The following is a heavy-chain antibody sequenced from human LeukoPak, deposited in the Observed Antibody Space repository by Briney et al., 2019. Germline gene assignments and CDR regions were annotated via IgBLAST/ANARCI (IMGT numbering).Heavy chain of an antibody. CDR1: GYTFTSYY. D-gene: IGHD6-6*01. Sequence: ASVKVSCKASGYTFTSYYMHWVRQAPGQGLEWMGIINPSGGSTSYAQKFQGRVTMTRDTSTSTVYMELSSPRSEDTAVYYCARDMESIATRYYFDYWGQGTLVTVSS. V-gene: IGHV1-46*01. CDR3: ARDMESIATRYYFDY. J-gene: IGHJ4*02. CDR2: INPSGGST.